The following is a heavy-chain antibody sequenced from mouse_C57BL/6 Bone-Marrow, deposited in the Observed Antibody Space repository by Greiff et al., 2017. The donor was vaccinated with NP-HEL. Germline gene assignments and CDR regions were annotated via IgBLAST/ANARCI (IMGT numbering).Heavy chain of an antibody. Sequence: QVQLQQPGAELVRPGSSVKLSCKASGYTFTSYWMHWMKQRPIQGLEWIGNIDPSDSETPYNQKFKDKATLTVDKSSSTAYMQLRSLTSEDSAVYYGARGGLLWPSYWYFDVWGTGTTVTVSS. J-gene: IGHJ1*03. V-gene: IGHV1-52*01. CDR1: GYTFTSYW. CDR3: ARGGLLWPSYWYFDV. CDR2: IDPSDSET. D-gene: IGHD2-1*01.